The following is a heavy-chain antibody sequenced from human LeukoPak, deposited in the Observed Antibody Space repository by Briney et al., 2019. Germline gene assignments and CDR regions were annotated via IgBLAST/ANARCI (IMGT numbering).Heavy chain of an antibody. J-gene: IGHJ4*02. D-gene: IGHD1-26*01. CDR1: GYPFTGYY. CDR2: IDPDGGTT. CDR3: AREGATREYTGVSWRYFFDF. Sequence: ASVKVSCKASGYPFTGYYMHWVRQAPGQGLEWLGTIDPDGGTTSFAQKFQGRVTLTRDMSTNTVSLELRSLRSEDTAVYFCAREGATREYTGVSWRYFFDFWGQGTLVTVSS. V-gene: IGHV1-46*01.